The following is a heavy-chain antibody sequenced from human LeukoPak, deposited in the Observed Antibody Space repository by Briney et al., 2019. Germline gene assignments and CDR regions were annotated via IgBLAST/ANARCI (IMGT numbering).Heavy chain of an antibody. CDR1: GYSFTSYC. Sequence: GESLKISCYSAGYSFTSYCLGWVRQMPGKGLEWMGSIYPGYSDTRYRPSFQGQVTLSPDKSISTDYLQWSSLKASDTAMYYCATVSTQLDYWGQGTLVTVSS. D-gene: IGHD5/OR15-5a*01. CDR2: IYPGYSDT. V-gene: IGHV5-51*01. CDR3: ATVSTQLDY. J-gene: IGHJ4*02.